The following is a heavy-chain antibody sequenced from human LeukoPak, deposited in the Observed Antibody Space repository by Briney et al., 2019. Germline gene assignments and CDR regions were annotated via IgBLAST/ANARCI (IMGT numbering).Heavy chain of an antibody. CDR2: ISWNSGKI. V-gene: IGHV3-9*01. Sequence: GGSLRLSCAASGFSFDDYAMHWVRQAPGKGLEWVSGISWNSGKIAYADSVKGRFTISRDNAKNSLYLQMNSLGAEDTALYYCAKDIWGGWLREMTFDYWGQGTQVTVSS. J-gene: IGHJ4*02. CDR3: AKDIWGGWLREMTFDY. CDR1: GFSFDDYA. D-gene: IGHD3-16*01.